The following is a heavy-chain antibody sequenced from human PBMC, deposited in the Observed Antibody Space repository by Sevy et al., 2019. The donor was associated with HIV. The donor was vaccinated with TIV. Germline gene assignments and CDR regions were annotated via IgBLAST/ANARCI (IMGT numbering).Heavy chain of an antibody. CDR2: ISSSSSYI. V-gene: IGHV3-21*01. CDR1: GFTFSSYS. J-gene: IGHJ6*02. Sequence: WGSLRLSCAASGFTFSSYSMNWVRQAPGKGLEWVSCISSSSSYIYYADSVKGRFTISRDNAKNSLYLQMNSLRAEDTAVYYCARDHSGGPDYYYYYGMDVWGQGTTVTVSS. D-gene: IGHD2-15*01. CDR3: ARDHSGGPDYYYYYGMDV.